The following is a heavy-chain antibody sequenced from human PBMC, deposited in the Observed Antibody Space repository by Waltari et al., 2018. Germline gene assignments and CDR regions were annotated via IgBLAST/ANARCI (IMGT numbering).Heavy chain of an antibody. CDR1: GFTFSSYG. D-gene: IGHD1-1*01. CDR2: IWYDGSNK. J-gene: IGHJ4*02. Sequence: QVQLVESGGGVVQPGRSLRLSCAASGFTFSSYGMHWVRQAPGKGLEWVAVIWYDGSNKYYADSVKGRFTISRDNSKNTLYLQMNSLRAEDTAMYYCAKPSCPTGTRTSSFDYWGQGTLVTVSS. CDR3: AKPSCPTGTRTSSFDY. V-gene: IGHV3-30*18.